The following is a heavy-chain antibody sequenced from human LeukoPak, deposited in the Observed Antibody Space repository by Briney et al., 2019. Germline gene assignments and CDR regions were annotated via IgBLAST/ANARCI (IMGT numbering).Heavy chain of an antibody. J-gene: IGHJ5*02. CDR3: ARVRLNGVTAPTWFDP. V-gene: IGHV1-2*02. D-gene: IGHD2-8*01. CDR2: INPNSGGT. CDR1: GYTFTGYY. Sequence: ASVKVSCKASGYTFTGYYMHWVRQAPGQGLEWMGWINPNSGGTNYAQKFQGRVTMTRDTSISTAYMELSRLRSDDTAVYYCARVRLNGVTAPTWFDPWGQGTLVTVSS.